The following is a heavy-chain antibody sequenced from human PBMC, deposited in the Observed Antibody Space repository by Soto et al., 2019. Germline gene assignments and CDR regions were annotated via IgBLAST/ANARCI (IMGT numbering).Heavy chain of an antibody. V-gene: IGHV3-30-3*01. J-gene: IGHJ4*02. D-gene: IGHD3-22*01. CDR1: GFTFSSYA. CDR3: ARAGGHVVITHFDY. CDR2: ISYDGSNK. Sequence: GGSLRLSCAASGFTFSSYAMHWVRQAPGKGLEWVAVISYDGSNKYYADSVKGRFTISRDNSKNTLYLQMNSLRAEDTAVYYCARAGGHVVITHFDYWGQGTLVTVSS.